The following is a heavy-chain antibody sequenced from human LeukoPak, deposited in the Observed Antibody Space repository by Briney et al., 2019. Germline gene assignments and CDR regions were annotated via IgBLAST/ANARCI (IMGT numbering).Heavy chain of an antibody. Sequence: WIRQAPGKGLEWVAVIWYDGNNKYYADSVKGRFTISRDISKNTLYLQMNSLRAEDTAVYYCARDLYRRAFDYWGQGTLVTVSS. CDR3: ARDLYRRAFDY. D-gene: IGHD1-26*01. CDR2: IWYDGNNK. J-gene: IGHJ4*02. V-gene: IGHV3-33*01.